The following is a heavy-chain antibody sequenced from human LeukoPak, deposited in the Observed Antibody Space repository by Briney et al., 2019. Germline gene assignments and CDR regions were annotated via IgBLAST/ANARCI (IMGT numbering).Heavy chain of an antibody. CDR3: ASDQYSSSSY. CDR2: IYSSGTT. D-gene: IGHD6-6*01. Sequence: PSETLSLTCSVSGDSISRSTYYWDWIRQSPGKGLEWIGSIYSSGTTHYNPSLQSRITISVDTSKNQFSLKLTSVNASDTAVYYCASDQYSSSSYWGQGTLVTVSS. J-gene: IGHJ4*02. CDR1: GDSISRSTYY. V-gene: IGHV4-39*01.